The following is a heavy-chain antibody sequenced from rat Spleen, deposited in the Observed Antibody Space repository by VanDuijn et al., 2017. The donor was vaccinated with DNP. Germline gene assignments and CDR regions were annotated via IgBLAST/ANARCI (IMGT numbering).Heavy chain of an antibody. CDR2: ITSSGGST. J-gene: IGHJ3*01. Sequence: EVHLVETGGGLVQPGRSLKVSCVVSGFTFNYYWMTWIRQVPGKGLAWVASITSSGGSTYYPDCVKGRFTISRDNAKSTLYLHMNSLRSEDMATYYCARPYGYNNGGFAYWGQGTLVTVSS. V-gene: IGHV5-31*01. CDR3: ARPYGYNNGGFAY. D-gene: IGHD1-10*01. CDR1: GFTFNYYW.